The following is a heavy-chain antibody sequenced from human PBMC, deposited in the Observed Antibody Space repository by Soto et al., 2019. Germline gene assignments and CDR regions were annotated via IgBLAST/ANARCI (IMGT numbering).Heavy chain of an antibody. CDR3: ARDRDILSCYYNSYCYYMYV. V-gene: IGHV3-48*01. Sequence: GGSLRLSCAASGFTFSSYSMNWVRQAPGKGLEWVSYISSSSSTIYYADSVKGRFTISRDNAKNSLYLQMNSLRAEDTAVYYCARDRDILSCYYNSYCYYMYVWGRGTTVPVS. CDR2: ISSSSSTI. CDR1: GFTFSSYS. J-gene: IGHJ6*03. D-gene: IGHD3-9*01.